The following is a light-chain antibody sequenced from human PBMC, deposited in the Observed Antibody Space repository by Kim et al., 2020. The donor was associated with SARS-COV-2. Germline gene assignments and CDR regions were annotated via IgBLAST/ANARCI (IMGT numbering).Light chain of an antibody. J-gene: IGKJ1*01. CDR2: GAS. CDR1: QSVSTD. V-gene: IGKV3-15*01. CDR3: QQNHNWPWT. Sequence: EIVMTQSPATLSVSPGERATLSCRASQSVSTDLTWYQHIPGQAPRLLMYGASTRANGFPARFSGSGSGTEFTLTISSLQSEDFAVYYCQQNHNWPWTFGQGTKVDIK.